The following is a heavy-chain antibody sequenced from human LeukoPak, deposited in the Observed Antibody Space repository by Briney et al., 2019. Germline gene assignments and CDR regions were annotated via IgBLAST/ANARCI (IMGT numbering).Heavy chain of an antibody. CDR1: GGSISSSSYY. V-gene: IGHV4-39*07. J-gene: IGHJ4*02. D-gene: IGHD1-26*01. Sequence: SETLSLTCTVSGGSISSSSYYWGWIRQPPGKGLEWIGRIYTSGSTNYNPSLKSRVTMSVDTSKNQFSLKLSSVTAADTAVCYCARDGGSPDYWGQGTLVTVSS. CDR3: ARDGGSPDY. CDR2: IYTSGST.